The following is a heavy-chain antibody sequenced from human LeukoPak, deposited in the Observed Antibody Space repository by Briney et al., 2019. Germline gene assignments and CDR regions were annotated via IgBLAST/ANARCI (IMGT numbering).Heavy chain of an antibody. V-gene: IGHV4-59*08. Sequence: SETLSLTCTVSGGSISSYYWSWIRQPPGKGLEWIGYIYYSESTNYNPSLKSRVTISVDTSKNQFSLKLSSVTAADTALYYCAGRYCSGGSCYGEPAHYFGYWGQGTLVTVSS. D-gene: IGHD2-15*01. CDR3: AGRYCSGGSCYGEPAHYFGY. CDR2: IYYSEST. J-gene: IGHJ4*02. CDR1: GGSISSYY.